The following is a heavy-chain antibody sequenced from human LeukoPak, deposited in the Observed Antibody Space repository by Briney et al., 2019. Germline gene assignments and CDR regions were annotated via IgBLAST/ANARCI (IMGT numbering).Heavy chain of an antibody. CDR1: GGSISSGDYY. Sequence: SETLSLTCTVSGGSISSGDYYWSWIRQPPGKGLEWIGYIYYSGSTYYNPSLKSRVTISVDTSKNQFSLKLSSVTAADTAVYYCATFPNYYYYGMDVWGQGTTVTVSS. CDR2: IYYSGST. CDR3: ATFPNYYYYGMDV. V-gene: IGHV4-30-4*01. D-gene: IGHD2/OR15-2a*01. J-gene: IGHJ6*02.